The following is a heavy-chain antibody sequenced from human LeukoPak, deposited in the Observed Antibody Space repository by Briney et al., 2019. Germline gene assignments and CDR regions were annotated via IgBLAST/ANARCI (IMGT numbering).Heavy chain of an antibody. CDR3: ARDKELSYFDY. V-gene: IGHV4-59*11. J-gene: IGHJ4*02. CDR2: IYYSGST. D-gene: IGHD1-26*01. CDR1: GGSISSHY. Sequence: RASETLSLTCTVSGGSISSHYWSWIRQPPGKGLEWIGYIYYSGSTNYNPSLKSRVTISVDTSKNQFSLKLSSVTAADTAVYYCARDKELSYFDYWGQGTLVTVS.